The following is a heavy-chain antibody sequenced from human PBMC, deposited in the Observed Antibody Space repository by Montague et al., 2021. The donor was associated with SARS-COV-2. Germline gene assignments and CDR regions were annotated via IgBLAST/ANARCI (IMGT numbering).Heavy chain of an antibody. CDR1: GGSITRNYY. CDR3: ARPLVRGVPKAFDI. D-gene: IGHD3-10*01. CDR2: INYSGTT. V-gene: IGHV4-39*02. J-gene: IGHJ3*02. Sequence: SETLSLTCTVSGGSITRNYYWGWIRQPPGKGLEWVGNINYSGTTFINPSPESRVTISLDASKNHFSLNLTSVTAADTAVYYWARPLVRGVPKAFDIWGQGALVIVSS.